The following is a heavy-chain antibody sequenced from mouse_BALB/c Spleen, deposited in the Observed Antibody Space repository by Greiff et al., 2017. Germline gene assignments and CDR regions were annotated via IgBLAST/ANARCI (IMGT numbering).Heavy chain of an antibody. CDR1: GFNIKDTY. V-gene: IGHV14-3*02. D-gene: IGHD2-12*01. Sequence: VQLQQSGAELVKPGASVKLSCTASGFNIKDTYMHWVKQRPEQGLEWIGRIDPANGNTKYDPKFQGKATITADTSSNTAYLQLSSLTSEDTAVYYCASPLRRNWYFDVWGAGTTVTVSS. J-gene: IGHJ1*01. CDR2: IDPANGNT. CDR3: ASPLRRNWYFDV.